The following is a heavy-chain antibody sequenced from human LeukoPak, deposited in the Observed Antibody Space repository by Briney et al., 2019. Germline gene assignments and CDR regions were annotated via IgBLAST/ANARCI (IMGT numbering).Heavy chain of an antibody. D-gene: IGHD3-10*01. J-gene: IGHJ4*02. Sequence: PGGSLRPSCAASGFTFSGSAMHWVRQASGKGLEWVGRIRSKANSYATAYAASVKGRFTISRDDSKNTAYLQMNSLKTEDTAVYYCIRELLRFGEPGDYWGQGTLVTVSS. CDR2: IRSKANSYAT. CDR3: IRELLRFGEPGDY. CDR1: GFTFSGSA. V-gene: IGHV3-73*01.